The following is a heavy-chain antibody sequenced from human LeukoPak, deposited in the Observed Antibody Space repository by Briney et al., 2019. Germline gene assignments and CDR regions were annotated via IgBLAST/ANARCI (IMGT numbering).Heavy chain of an antibody. CDR1: GFTFSSYS. Sequence: PGGSLRLSCAASGFTFSSYSMNWVRQAPGKGLEWVSSISSSSSYIYYADSVKGRFTISRDNAKNSLYLLMNSLRAEDTAVYYCARGRSVVPAVPGGYYYMDVWGKGTTVTVSS. CDR2: ISSSSSYI. CDR3: ARGRSVVPAVPGGYYYMDV. D-gene: IGHD2-2*01. V-gene: IGHV3-21*01. J-gene: IGHJ6*03.